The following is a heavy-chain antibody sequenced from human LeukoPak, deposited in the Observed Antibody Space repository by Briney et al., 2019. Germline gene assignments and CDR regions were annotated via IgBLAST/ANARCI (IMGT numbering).Heavy chain of an antibody. CDR1: GGSISRYY. J-gene: IGHJ5*02. CDR2: IYYSGST. CDR3: ARVGGYCSSTSCYGGIDP. Sequence: SETLSLTCTVSGGSISRYYWSCIRQPPGKGVECVGYIYYSGSTNYNPSLKSRVTISVDTSKNQFSLKLSSVTAADTAVYYCARVGGYCSSTSCYGGIDPWGQGTLVTVSS. D-gene: IGHD2-2*01. V-gene: IGHV4-59*01.